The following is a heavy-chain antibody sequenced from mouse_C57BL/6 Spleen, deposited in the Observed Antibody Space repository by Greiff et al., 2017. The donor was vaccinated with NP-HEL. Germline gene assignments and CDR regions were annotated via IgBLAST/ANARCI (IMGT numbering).Heavy chain of an antibody. CDR2: IWSGGRT. J-gene: IGHJ1*03. CDR1: GFSLTSYG. D-gene: IGHD2-4*01. CDR3: ARYDYDGYWYFDV. Sequence: VQLQQSGPGLVQPSQSLSITCTVSGFSLTSYGVHWVRQSPGKGLEWLGVIWSGGRTDYNAAFISRLSISKDNSKSQVFFKMNSLQADDTAIYYCARYDYDGYWYFDVWGTGTTVTVSS. V-gene: IGHV2-2*01.